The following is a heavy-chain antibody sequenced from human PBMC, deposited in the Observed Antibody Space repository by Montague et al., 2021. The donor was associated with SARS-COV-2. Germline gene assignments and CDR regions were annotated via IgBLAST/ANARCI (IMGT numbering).Heavy chain of an antibody. CDR3: ARAVSTGIDSFDP. Sequence: SETLSLTCTVSSGSISSHYWSWIRQPPGKGLEWIGYVNYGGSTNYNPSLKSRVSISLDTSKNQFSLRLNSVTAANTAVYYCARAVSTGIDSFDPWGQGALVTVSS. J-gene: IGHJ5*02. V-gene: IGHV4-59*11. CDR1: SGSISSHY. CDR2: VNYGGST. D-gene: IGHD2-2*01.